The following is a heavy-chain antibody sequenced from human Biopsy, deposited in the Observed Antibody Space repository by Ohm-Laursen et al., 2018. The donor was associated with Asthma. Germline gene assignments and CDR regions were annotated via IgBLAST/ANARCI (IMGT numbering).Heavy chain of an antibody. V-gene: IGHV1-24*01. D-gene: IGHD4-17*01. J-gene: IGHJ4*02. CDR3: ASDFPKDYVRYNFQF. Sequence: ASVKVSCKISGYSLTDLPMHWVRQAPGRGLEWMGGHDHEEGGTVNARRFQGRVTMTEDTSTDTAYMELSSLSSDDTAVYYCASDFPKDYVRYNFQFWGQGTLVTVSS. CDR1: GYSLTDLP. CDR2: HDHEEGGT.